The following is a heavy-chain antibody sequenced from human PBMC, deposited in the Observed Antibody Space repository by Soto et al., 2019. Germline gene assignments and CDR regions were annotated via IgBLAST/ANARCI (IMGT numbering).Heavy chain of an antibody. J-gene: IGHJ4*02. CDR1: GASIISTTSHKW. V-gene: IGHV4-4*02. Sequence: QVHLQESGPGRVRPSGTLSLTCAVSGASIISTTSHKWWSWVRQPPGKGLEWIGEIYHSGSTNYNPSLKSRITMSVDKSTNQFSLRLTSVTAADTAVYYCARMVGATLVDFWGQGTLVTVSS. CDR2: IYHSGST. CDR3: ARMVGATLVDF. D-gene: IGHD1-26*01.